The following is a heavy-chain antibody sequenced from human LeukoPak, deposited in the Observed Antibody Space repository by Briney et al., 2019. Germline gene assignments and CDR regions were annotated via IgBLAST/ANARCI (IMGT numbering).Heavy chain of an antibody. Sequence: PGWSLRLSFVTSGFPFDDYARHWVLQAPGKGLEWVSLNSGDGDSTYYADSVKGRFTISRDNSKNSPYIKMNCLRTEDTALYYCAKAVWDRSGWYEFQHWGQGTLVTVSS. D-gene: IGHD6-19*01. V-gene: IGHV3-43*02. J-gene: IGHJ1*01. CDR2: NSGDGDST. CDR1: GFPFDDYA. CDR3: AKAVWDRSGWYEFQH.